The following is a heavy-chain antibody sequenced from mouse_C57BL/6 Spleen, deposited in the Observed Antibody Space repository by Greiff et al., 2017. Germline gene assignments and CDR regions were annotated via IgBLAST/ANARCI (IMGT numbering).Heavy chain of an antibody. CDR3: AREVITAVVASDD. CDR1: GYTFTSYD. D-gene: IGHD1-1*01. V-gene: IGHV1-85*01. Sequence: QVQLKESGPELVKPGASVKLSCKASGYTFTSYDINWVKQRPGQGLEWIGWIYPRDGSTKYNEKFKGKATLTVDTSSSTAYMELHSLTSEDSAVYFCAREVITAVVASDDWGQGTTLTVSS. CDR2: IYPRDGST. J-gene: IGHJ2*01.